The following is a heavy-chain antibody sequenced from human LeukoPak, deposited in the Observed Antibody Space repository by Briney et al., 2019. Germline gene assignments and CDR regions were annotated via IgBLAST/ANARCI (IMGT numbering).Heavy chain of an antibody. D-gene: IGHD1-26*01. CDR1: GYTFTSYG. J-gene: IGHJ5*02. CDR2: ISAYNGNT. CDR3: ARDRIGGSYWGIPFDL. V-gene: IGHV1-18*01. Sequence: ASVKVSCKASGYTFTSYGISWVRQAPGQGLEWMGWISAYNGNTNYAQKLQGRVTMTTDTSTSTAYMELRSLRSDDTAVYYCARDRIGGSYWGIPFDLWGQGTLVTVSS.